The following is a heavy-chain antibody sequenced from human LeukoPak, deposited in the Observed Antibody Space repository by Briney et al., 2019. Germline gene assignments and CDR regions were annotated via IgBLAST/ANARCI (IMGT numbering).Heavy chain of an antibody. D-gene: IGHD5-18*01. J-gene: IGHJ4*02. V-gene: IGHV3-30*14. CDR2: ISYDGSNK. CDR3: ARDQVPALAN. Sequence: GGSLRLSCAASGFTFSSYAMHWVRQAPGKGLEWVAVISYDGSNKYYADSVKGRFTISRDNSKNTLYLQMNSLRAEDTAVYYCARDQVPALANWGQGTLVTVSS. CDR1: GFTFSSYA.